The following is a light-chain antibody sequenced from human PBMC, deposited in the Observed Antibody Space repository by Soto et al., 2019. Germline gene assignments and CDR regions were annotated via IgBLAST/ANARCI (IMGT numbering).Light chain of an antibody. CDR2: EVS. CDR3: SSFTGTGGFV. Sequence: QAVVTQPASVSGSPGQSITISCTGTRGDIGAYNYVSWYQQRPGEAPKLIIFEVSNRPSGVSNRFSGSKSGSTASLTISGLQPEDETDYYCSSFTGTGGFVFGGGTQLTVL. CDR1: RGDIGAYNY. J-gene: IGLJ2*01. V-gene: IGLV2-14*01.